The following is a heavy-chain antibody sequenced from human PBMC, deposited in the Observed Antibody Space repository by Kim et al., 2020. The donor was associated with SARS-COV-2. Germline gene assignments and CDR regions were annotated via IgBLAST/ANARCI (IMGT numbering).Heavy chain of an antibody. CDR2: IYYSGST. CDR3: ARDPRENPVRLGYYYYYGMDV. CDR1: GGSISSGGYY. D-gene: IGHD1-26*01. V-gene: IGHV4-31*03. J-gene: IGHJ6*02. Sequence: SETLSLTCTVSGGSISSGGYYWSWIRQHPGKGLEWIGYIYYSGSTYYNPSLKSRVTISVDTSKNQFSLKLSSVTAADTAVYYCARDPRENPVRLGYYYYYGMDVWGQGTTVTVSS.